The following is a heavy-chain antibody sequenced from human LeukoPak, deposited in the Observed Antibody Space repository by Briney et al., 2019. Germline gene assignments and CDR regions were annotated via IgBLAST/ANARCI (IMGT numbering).Heavy chain of an antibody. D-gene: IGHD3-10*01. CDR2: ISGSGGST. J-gene: IGHJ4*02. CDR1: GFTFSSYA. V-gene: IGHV3-23*01. CDR3: ARESSRFGELPYY. Sequence: GGSLRPSCAASGFTFSSYAMSWVRQAPGKGLEWVSAISGSGGSTYYADAVKGRFTISRDNSRNTVFLQMNSLRVEDTALYYCARESSRFGELPYYWGQGTLVTVSS.